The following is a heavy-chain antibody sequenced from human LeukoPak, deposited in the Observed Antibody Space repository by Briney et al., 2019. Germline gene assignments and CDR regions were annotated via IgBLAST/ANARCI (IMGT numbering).Heavy chain of an antibody. D-gene: IGHD2-2*01. CDR2: INPNSGGT. CDR3: ARDESSTSFDI. V-gene: IGHV1-2*02. CDR1: GYTFTGYY. Sequence: ASVKVSCKASGYTFTGYYMHWVRQAPGQGLEWMGWINPNSGGTNYAQKFKGRVTMARDTSISTAYMELSRLRSDDTAVYYCARDESSTSFDIWGQGTMVTVSS. J-gene: IGHJ3*02.